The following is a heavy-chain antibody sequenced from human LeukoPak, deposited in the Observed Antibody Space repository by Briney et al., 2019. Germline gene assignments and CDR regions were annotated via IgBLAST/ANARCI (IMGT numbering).Heavy chain of an antibody. CDR1: GFTFSSYG. CDR3: ARDPYGMDV. Sequence: PGGSLRLSCAASGFTFSSYGMQWVRQAPGKGLEWVAVIWNDGSNKYYADSVKGRFTISRDNSKNTLYLQMNSLRAEGTAVYYCARDPYGMDVWGQGTTVTVSS. J-gene: IGHJ6*02. CDR2: IWNDGSNK. V-gene: IGHV3-33*01.